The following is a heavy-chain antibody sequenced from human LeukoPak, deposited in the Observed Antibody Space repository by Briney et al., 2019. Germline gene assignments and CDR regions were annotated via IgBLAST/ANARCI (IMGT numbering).Heavy chain of an antibody. D-gene: IGHD2-15*01. CDR2: ISGSGGST. CDR1: GFTFSSYA. Sequence: GGSLRLSCAASGFTFSSYAMSWVRQAPGKGLEWVSAISGSGGSTYYADSVKGRFTISRDNSKNTLYLQMNSLRAEDTAVYYCARVGSGGSCYDYWGQGTLVTVSS. J-gene: IGHJ4*02. V-gene: IGHV3-23*01. CDR3: ARVGSGGSCYDY.